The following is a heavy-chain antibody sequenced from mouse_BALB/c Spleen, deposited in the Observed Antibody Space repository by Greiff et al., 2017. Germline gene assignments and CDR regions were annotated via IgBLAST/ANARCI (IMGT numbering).Heavy chain of an antibody. CDR2: IWSDGST. CDR3: DRHGKYPCCAMDE. V-gene: IGHV2-6-2*01. Sequence: QLLLKESGPDLVAPSQSLSISCTASGFSLTSYDVHWVRQPPGEGLDCLVVIWSDGSTTYNSALKSRLSISKDDSKSQVFLKMNSLLTDYAAMYYCDRHGKYPCCAMDEGGQGSSVSVYS. D-gene: IGHD2-1*01. J-gene: IGHJ4*01. CDR1: GFSLTSYD.